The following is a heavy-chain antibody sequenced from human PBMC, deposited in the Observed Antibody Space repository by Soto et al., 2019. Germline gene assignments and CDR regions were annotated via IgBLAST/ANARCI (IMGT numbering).Heavy chain of an antibody. D-gene: IGHD6-13*01. CDR2: INAGNGNT. CDR3: ARGLSSWYRNWFDP. Sequence: GASVKVSCKASGYTFTSYAMHWVRQAPGQRLEWMGWINAGNGNTKYSQKFQGRVTITRDTSASTAYMELSSLRSEDTAVYYCARGLSSWYRNWFDPWGQGTLVTVSS. CDR1: GYTFTSYA. V-gene: IGHV1-3*01. J-gene: IGHJ5*02.